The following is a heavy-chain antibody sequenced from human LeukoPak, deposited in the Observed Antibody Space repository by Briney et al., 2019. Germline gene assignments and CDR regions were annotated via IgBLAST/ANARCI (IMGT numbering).Heavy chain of an antibody. D-gene: IGHD3-3*01. CDR1: GYTFTSYD. J-gene: IGHJ4*02. CDR2: MNPNSGNT. Sequence: ASVKVSCKASGYTFTSYDINWVRQATGQGLEWMGWMNPNSGNTGYAQKFQGRVTMTRNTSISTAYMELSSLRSEDTAVYYCARDSAITIFGVVIKNFDYWGQGTLVTVSS. CDR3: ARDSAITIFGVVIKNFDY. V-gene: IGHV1-8*01.